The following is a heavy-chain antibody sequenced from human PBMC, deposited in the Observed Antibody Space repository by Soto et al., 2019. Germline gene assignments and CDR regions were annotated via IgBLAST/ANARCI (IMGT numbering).Heavy chain of an antibody. V-gene: IGHV4-31*03. CDR3: ARCTNGATNWFDP. Sequence: SSETLSLTCTVSGGSISSGGYYWSWIRQHPGKGLEWIGYIYYSGSTYYNPSLKSRVTISVDTSKNQFSLKLSSVTAADTAVYYCARCTNGATNWFDPWGQGTLVTVSS. CDR2: IYYSGST. D-gene: IGHD2-8*01. CDR1: GGSISSGGYY. J-gene: IGHJ5*02.